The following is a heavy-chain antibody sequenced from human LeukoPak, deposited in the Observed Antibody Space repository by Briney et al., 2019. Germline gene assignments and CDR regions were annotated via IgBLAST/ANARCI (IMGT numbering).Heavy chain of an antibody. CDR2: IDPSDSYT. Sequence: GESLKISCKGSGYSFTSYWITWVRQMPGKGLEWMGRIDPSDSYTNYSPSFQGHVTISADKSISTAYLQWSSLKASDTAIYYRARLEYSSSSGAFDFWGQGTMVTVSS. CDR3: ARLEYSSSSGAFDF. D-gene: IGHD6-6*01. V-gene: IGHV5-10-1*01. CDR1: GYSFTSYW. J-gene: IGHJ3*01.